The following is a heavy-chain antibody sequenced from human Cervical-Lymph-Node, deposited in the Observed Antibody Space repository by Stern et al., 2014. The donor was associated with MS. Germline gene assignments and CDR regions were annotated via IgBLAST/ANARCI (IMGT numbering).Heavy chain of an antibody. J-gene: IGHJ4*02. V-gene: IGHV5-51*01. Sequence: EVQLVESGAEVKKPGESLKISCKTSGYKFTNQWIAWVRQMPGKGLEFMGIIYPGDSDTRYNPSFQGQVTISADKSVNTAYLQWSSLKASDTAMYYCARPTVTSGYFDYWGQGTLVTVSS. CDR1: GYKFTNQW. CDR2: IYPGDSDT. CDR3: ARPTVTSGYFDY. D-gene: IGHD4-17*01.